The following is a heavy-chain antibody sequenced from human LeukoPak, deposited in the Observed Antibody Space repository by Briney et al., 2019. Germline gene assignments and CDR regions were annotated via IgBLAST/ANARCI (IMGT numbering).Heavy chain of an antibody. CDR3: AKGRGYSYGYYFDY. CDR2: ISGSGGST. V-gene: IGHV3-23*01. Sequence: GGSLGLSCAASGFTFSSYAMSWVRQAPGKGLEWVSAISGSGGSTYYADSVKGRFTIPRDNSKNTLYLQMNSLRAEDTAVYYCAKGRGYSYGYYFDYWGQGTLVTVSS. J-gene: IGHJ4*02. D-gene: IGHD5-18*01. CDR1: GFTFSSYA.